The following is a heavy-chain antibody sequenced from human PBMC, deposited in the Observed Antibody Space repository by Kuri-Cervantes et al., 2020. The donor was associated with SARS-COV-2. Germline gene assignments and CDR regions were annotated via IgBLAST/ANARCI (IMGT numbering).Heavy chain of an antibody. V-gene: IGHV4-34*01. D-gene: IGHD5-18*01. CDR1: GFTFSSYA. J-gene: IGHJ5*02. Sequence: GSLRLSCAASGFTFSSYAMHWVRQSPGKRLEWIGEVNHNGGANYNPSLRSRVTISVDPSKAQFSLNLISVTAADTAVYYCARLGGYRSGYNWFDPWGQGTLVTVSS. CDR2: VNHNGGA. CDR3: ARLGGYRSGYNWFDP.